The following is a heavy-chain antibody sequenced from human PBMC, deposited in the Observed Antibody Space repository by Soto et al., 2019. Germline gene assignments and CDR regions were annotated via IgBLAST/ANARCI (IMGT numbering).Heavy chain of an antibody. CDR3: ATLTGTTGTPDY. CDR2: INPSGGST. D-gene: IGHD1-7*01. J-gene: IGHJ4*02. Sequence: QVQLVQSGAEVKKPGASVKVSCKASGYTFTSYYMHWVRQAPGQGLEWMGIINPSGGSTSYAQKFQGIVTMTRDTSTSTVYMELSSLGSEDTAVYYCATLTGTTGTPDYWGQGTLVTVSS. CDR1: GYTFTSYY. V-gene: IGHV1-46*01.